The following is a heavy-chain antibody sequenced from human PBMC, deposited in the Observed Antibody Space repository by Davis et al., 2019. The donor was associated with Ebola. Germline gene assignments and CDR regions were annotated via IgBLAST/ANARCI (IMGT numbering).Heavy chain of an antibody. CDR3: ARVLVPNWFDP. V-gene: IGHV1-69*06. CDR2: IIPIFGTA. D-gene: IGHD2-8*02. CDR1: GGTFSSYA. Sequence: AASVKVSCKASGGTFSSYAISWVRQAPGQGLEWMGGIIPIFGTANYAQKFQGRVTITADKSTSTAYMELSSLRSEDTAVYYCARVLVPNWFDPWGQGTLVTVSS. J-gene: IGHJ5*02.